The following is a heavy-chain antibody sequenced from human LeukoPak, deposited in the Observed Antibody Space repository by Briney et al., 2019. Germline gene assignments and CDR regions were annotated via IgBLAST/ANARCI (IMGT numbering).Heavy chain of an antibody. CDR1: GGTFSTYA. CDR3: ARTPQHSYYYYNMDV. V-gene: IGHV1-69*01. D-gene: IGHD5-18*01. J-gene: IGHJ6*03. CDR2: IIPIFGTA. Sequence: SSVKVSCKASGGTFSTYAITWVRQAPGQGLEWMGGIIPIFGTANYAQKFQDRVTITADASTSTVYMELTSLRSEDTAVYYCARTPQHSYYYYNMDVWGKGTTVTVAS.